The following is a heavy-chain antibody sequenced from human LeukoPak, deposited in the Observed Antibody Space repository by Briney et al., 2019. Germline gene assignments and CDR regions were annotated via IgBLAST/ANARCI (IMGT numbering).Heavy chain of an antibody. CDR2: IIPIFGTA. V-gene: IGHV1-69*05. J-gene: IGHJ4*02. CDR3: ASVCLGYCSGGSRSHDY. D-gene: IGHD2-15*01. Sequence: GSSVKVSCKASGGTFSSYAISWVRQAPGQGLEWVGGIIPIFGTANYAQKFQGRVTITTDESTSTAYMELSSLRSEDTAVYYCASVCLGYCSGGSRSHDYWGQGTLVTVSS. CDR1: GGTFSSYA.